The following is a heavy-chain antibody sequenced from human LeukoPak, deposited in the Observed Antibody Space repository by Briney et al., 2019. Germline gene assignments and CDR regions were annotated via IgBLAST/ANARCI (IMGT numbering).Heavy chain of an antibody. CDR3: AHSHYDSSGYILDY. J-gene: IGHJ4*02. CDR2: IHWNDDK. Sequence: SGPTLVNPAQTLTLTCTFSGFSLSTDGVRVGWFRQPPGKALEWFALIHWNDDKRYSPSLMSRPTITKDTSKNQVVLTMTNMDPVDTATYYCAHSHYDSSGYILDYWGQGTLVTVSS. CDR1: GFSLSTDGVR. D-gene: IGHD3-22*01. V-gene: IGHV2-5*01.